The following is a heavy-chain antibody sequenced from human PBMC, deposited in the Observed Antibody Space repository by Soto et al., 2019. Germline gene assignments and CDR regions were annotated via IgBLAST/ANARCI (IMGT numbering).Heavy chain of an antibody. Sequence: EVQLVESGGGLVQPGGSLRLSCAASGFTFSSYSMNWVRQAPGKGLEWVSYISSSSSTIYYADSVKGRFTISRDNAKNSLYLQMNSMRAEDTAVYYCARDHECSGGSCADAFDIWGKGTMVTVSS. CDR1: GFTFSSYS. CDR2: ISSSSSTI. J-gene: IGHJ3*02. V-gene: IGHV3-48*01. D-gene: IGHD2-15*01. CDR3: ARDHECSGGSCADAFDI.